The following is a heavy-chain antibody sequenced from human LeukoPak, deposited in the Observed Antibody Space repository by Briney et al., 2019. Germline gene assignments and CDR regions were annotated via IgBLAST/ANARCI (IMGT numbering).Heavy chain of an antibody. J-gene: IGHJ5*02. D-gene: IGHD3-16*01. CDR2: VYFDGGT. V-gene: IGHV4-39*07. Sequence: SETLSLTCSVSGGSVTSGTYHWGWIRQPPGKGLEWIGSVYFDGGTHYNPSLQSRVTVSVDTSKNQFSLRLSSVTAADTALYYCARDHYYDGRGGFDPWGQGTLVTVSS. CDR1: GGSVTSGTYH. CDR3: ARDHYYDGRGGFDP.